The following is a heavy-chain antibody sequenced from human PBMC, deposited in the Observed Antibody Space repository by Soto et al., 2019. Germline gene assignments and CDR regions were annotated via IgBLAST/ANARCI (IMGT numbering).Heavy chain of an antibody. J-gene: IGHJ3*01. CDR2: IYPGDSDT. CDR3: ARRRGWDALAGPKVFDV. Sequence: GESLKISCKGSGYTFTSYWIAWVRQMPGKGLEWMGIIYPGDSDTRYSPSFQGQVTISADKSINTAYLQWSSLKASDTAMYYCARRRGWDALAGPKVFDVWGQETMVTVSS. V-gene: IGHV5-51*01. D-gene: IGHD6-19*01. CDR1: GYTFTSYW.